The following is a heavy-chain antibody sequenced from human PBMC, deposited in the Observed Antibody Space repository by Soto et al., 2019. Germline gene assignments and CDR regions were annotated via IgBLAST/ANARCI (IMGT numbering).Heavy chain of an antibody. D-gene: IGHD6-13*01. V-gene: IGHV3-33*01. CDR3: ARRQIPPPTRGAANARGGMDV. CDR2: IWNDGSNS. Sequence: QVQLVESGGGVVQAGRSLRLSCAASGFTFNNNGMHWVRQAPGKGLEWLAVIWNDGSNSSYANSVKGRFTISRDNSKNTLYLQMSSLRAEDTAVYYCARRQIPPPTRGAANARGGMDVWGQGTTVTVSS. J-gene: IGHJ6*02. CDR1: GFTFNNNG.